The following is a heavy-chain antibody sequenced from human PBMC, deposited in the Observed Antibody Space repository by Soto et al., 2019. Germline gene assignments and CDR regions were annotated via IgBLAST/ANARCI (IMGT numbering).Heavy chain of an antibody. Sequence: PSETLSLTCTVSGGSISSYYWSWIRQPPGKGLEWIGYIYYSGSTNYNPSLKSRVTISVDTSKNQFSLKLSSVTAADTAVFYCSSRYGYCFDYCGQGTLVTVSS. D-gene: IGHD2-2*03. CDR1: GGSISSYY. V-gene: IGHV4-59*08. CDR2: IYYSGST. CDR3: SSRYGYCFDY. J-gene: IGHJ4*02.